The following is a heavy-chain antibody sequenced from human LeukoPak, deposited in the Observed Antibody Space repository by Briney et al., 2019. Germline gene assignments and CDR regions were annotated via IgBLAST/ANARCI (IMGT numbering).Heavy chain of an antibody. D-gene: IGHD1-26*01. CDR1: GFTFSSYS. CDR3: ARDGWDSVRYNWFDP. CDR2: ISSSSSYI. Sequence: GGSLRLSCAASGFTFSSYSMNWVRQAPGKGLEWVSSISSSSSYIYYADSVKGRFTISRDNAKNTLYLQMNSLRAEDTAVYYCARDGWDSVRYNWFDPWCQGTLVTVSS. J-gene: IGHJ5*02. V-gene: IGHV3-21*01.